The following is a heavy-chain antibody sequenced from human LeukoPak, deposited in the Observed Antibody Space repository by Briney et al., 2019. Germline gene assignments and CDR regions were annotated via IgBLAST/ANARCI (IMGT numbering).Heavy chain of an antibody. Sequence: ASVKVSCKASGYTFTSYDINWVRQATGQGLEWMGWMNPNSGNTGYAQKFQGRVTITRNTSISTAYMELSSLRSEDTAVYYCARAGPVGIAAAREAFDIWGQGTMVTVSS. CDR3: ARAGPVGIAAAREAFDI. V-gene: IGHV1-8*03. CDR1: GYTFTSYD. J-gene: IGHJ3*02. CDR2: MNPNSGNT. D-gene: IGHD6-13*01.